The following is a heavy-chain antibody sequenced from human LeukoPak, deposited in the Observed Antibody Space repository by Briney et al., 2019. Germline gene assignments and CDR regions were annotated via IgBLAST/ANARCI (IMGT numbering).Heavy chain of an antibody. J-gene: IGHJ5*02. V-gene: IGHV4-30-4*01. CDR3: ARDNDDGDYVGWFDP. CDR1: GASITSGFYY. Sequence: SQTLSLTCTVSGASITSGFYYWSWLRQSPGKGLEWIGYIYYSGTTYYSPSLKSRLTISLDTSKNHLSLKLTSVTAADTAIYYCARDNDDGDYVGWFDPWGQGALVTVSS. CDR2: IYYSGTT. D-gene: IGHD4-17*01.